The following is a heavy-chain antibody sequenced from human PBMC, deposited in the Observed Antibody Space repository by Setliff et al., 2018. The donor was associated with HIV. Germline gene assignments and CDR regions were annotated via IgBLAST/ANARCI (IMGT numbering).Heavy chain of an antibody. CDR2: IFHSGGI. CDR3: ARESPSSSWFYFDF. J-gene: IGHJ4*02. Sequence: LSLTCAVSGYSISSGYYWGWIRQPPGKGLEWVGSIFHSGGIYYNPSLKSRVTISGDTSKNQFSLKLGSVTAADTAVYYCARESPSSSWFYFDFWGQGTLVTVSS. CDR1: GYSISSGYY. V-gene: IGHV4-38-2*02. D-gene: IGHD6-13*01.